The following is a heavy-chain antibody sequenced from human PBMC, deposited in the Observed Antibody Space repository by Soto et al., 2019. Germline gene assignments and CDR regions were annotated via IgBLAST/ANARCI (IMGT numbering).Heavy chain of an antibody. CDR3: ARGPSSRGVGATNPSH. D-gene: IGHD1-26*01. CDR2: ISSGIT. Sequence: SETLSLTCAVSGGSSSGWYWTWIRQSPVKGLEWIGEISSGITNYNPSLKSRVTISADTSKNQFSLKLSSVTAADTAVYYCARGPSSRGVGATNPSHWGQGTPVTVSS. J-gene: IGHJ4*02. CDR1: GGSSSGWY. V-gene: IGHV4-34*01.